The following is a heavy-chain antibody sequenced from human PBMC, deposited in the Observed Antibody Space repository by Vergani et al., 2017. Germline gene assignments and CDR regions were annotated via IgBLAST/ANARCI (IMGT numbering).Heavy chain of an antibody. J-gene: IGHJ6*03. CDR3: VYRKTECATTGCFYPFYYYYYMDV. CDR1: GFSLNTRGVS. Sequence: QITLKESGPTLVKPTQTLTLTCTFSGFSLNTRGVSVAWIRQPPGKALDGLALIYWNDDQHYRPSLNNRVTITKDTSKNQVVLTMTNMDYVDTGTYYCVYRKTECATTGCFYPFYYYYYMDVWGKGTTVTVSS. V-gene: IGHV2-5*04. CDR2: IYWNDDQ. D-gene: IGHD1-7*01.